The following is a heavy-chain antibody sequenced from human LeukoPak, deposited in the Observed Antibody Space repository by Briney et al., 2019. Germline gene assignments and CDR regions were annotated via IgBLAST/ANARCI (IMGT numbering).Heavy chain of an antibody. D-gene: IGHD3-3*01. J-gene: IGHJ4*02. Sequence: PSETLSLTCTVSGGSISSYYWSWIRQPPGKGLEWIGYIYYSGSTNYNPSLKSRVTISVDTSKNQFSLKLSSMTAADTAVYYCARGFLEWLIDCWGQGTLVTVSS. CDR1: GGSISSYY. CDR2: IYYSGST. V-gene: IGHV4-59*01. CDR3: ARGFLEWLIDC.